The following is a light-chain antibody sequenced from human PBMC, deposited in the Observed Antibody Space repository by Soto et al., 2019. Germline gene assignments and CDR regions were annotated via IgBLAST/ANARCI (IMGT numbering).Light chain of an antibody. V-gene: IGLV2-14*03. CDR2: DVT. J-gene: IGLJ2*01. CDR1: SSDVGGYNY. Sequence: QSVLTQPASVSGSPGQSITISCTGTSSDVGGYNYVSWYQHHPGKAPKLMIYDVTNRPSGVSNRFSGSKSGNTASLTISGVQSEDEASYYCSSYTPTSTVVFGGGTKVTVL. CDR3: SSYTPTSTVV.